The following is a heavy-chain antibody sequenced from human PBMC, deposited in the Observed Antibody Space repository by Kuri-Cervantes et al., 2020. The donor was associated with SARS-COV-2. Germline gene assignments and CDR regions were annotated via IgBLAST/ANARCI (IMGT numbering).Heavy chain of an antibody. CDR2: ISYDGSNQ. J-gene: IGHJ4*02. CDR3: ARITLYGDYFDY. CDR1: GLTFGSYE. D-gene: IGHD4-17*01. V-gene: IGHV3-30*03. Sequence: GESLKIPCAASGLTFGSYEMNWVRQAPGKGLEWVATISYDGSNQYYGDSVKGRFTFSRDNSKNRMYLQMDSLRSEDTAVYYCARITLYGDYFDYWGQGTLVTVSS.